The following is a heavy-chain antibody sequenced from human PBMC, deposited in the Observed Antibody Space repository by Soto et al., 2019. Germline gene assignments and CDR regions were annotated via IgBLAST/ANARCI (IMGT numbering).Heavy chain of an antibody. CDR2: ISYSAIT. V-gene: IGHV4-61*01. Sequence: QVQLQESGPGLVKPSETLSLTCTVSGASLTIGNHYWSWIRQPPGKGLEWIGYISYSAITNYNPSLKSRVTISAAMSKNQFSLKLSSVTAADTAVYYCARVRYFAPDPWGQGTLVTVSS. J-gene: IGHJ5*02. CDR3: ARVRYFAPDP. CDR1: GASLTIGNHY. D-gene: IGHD3-9*01.